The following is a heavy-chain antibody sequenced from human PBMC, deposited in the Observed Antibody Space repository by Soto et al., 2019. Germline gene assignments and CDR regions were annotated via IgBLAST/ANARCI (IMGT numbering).Heavy chain of an antibody. CDR1: GFTFGSYA. D-gene: IGHD3-3*01. Sequence: QVQLVESGGGVVQPGRSLRLSGAASGFTFGSYAMHWVRQAPGRGLGWVAVISYEGSNKYYADSVKARFTISRDNSKNTLYLQMNSLRAEDTAVYYCARDPHYDFWSGSLGMDVWGQGTTVTVSS. J-gene: IGHJ6*02. V-gene: IGHV3-30-3*01. CDR3: ARDPHYDFWSGSLGMDV. CDR2: ISYEGSNK.